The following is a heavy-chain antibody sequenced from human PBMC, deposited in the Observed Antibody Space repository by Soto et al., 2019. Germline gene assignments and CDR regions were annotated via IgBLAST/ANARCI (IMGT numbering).Heavy chain of an antibody. V-gene: IGHV4-30-4*01. D-gene: IGHD4-17*01. Sequence: SETLSLTCTVSGGSISSADYYWSWIRQPPGKGLEWIGHIYYSGRTYYNPPLKSRLTISIDTSKNQFSLKLNSVTAADTAVYFCARDHYDYGGESDWGQGALVTVSS. CDR2: IYYSGRT. J-gene: IGHJ4*02. CDR3: ARDHYDYGGESD. CDR1: GGSISSADYY.